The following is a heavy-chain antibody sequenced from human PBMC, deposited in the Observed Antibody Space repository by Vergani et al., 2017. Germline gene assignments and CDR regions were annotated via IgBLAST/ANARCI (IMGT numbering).Heavy chain of an antibody. V-gene: IGHV4-30-2*01. CDR2: IYHSGSP. J-gene: IGHJ4*02. CDR3: ARGVSMITFGAVIVVREFDY. CDR1: GGSIRSGGYS. D-gene: IGHD3-16*02. Sequence: QLQLQESGSGLVKPSQTLSLTCAVSGGSIRSGGYSWTWIRQPPGKGLEWIGYIYHSGSPHYNPSLKSRVTISVDRSKNQFSLKLNSVTAADTALYYCARGVSMITFGAVIVVREFDYWGQGTLVTVSS.